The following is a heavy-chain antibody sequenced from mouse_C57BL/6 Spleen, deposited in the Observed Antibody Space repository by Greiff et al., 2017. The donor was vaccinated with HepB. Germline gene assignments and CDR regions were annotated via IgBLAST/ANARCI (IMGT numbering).Heavy chain of an antibody. J-gene: IGHJ3*01. CDR1: GYTFTSYG. CDR3: ARWGYYGSSSRWFAY. Sequence: QVQLQQSGAELARPGASVKLSCKASGYTFTSYGISWVKQRTGQGLEWIGEIYPRSGNTYYNEKFKGKATLTADKSSSTAYMELRSLTSEDSAVYFCARWGYYGSSSRWFAYWGQGTLVTVSA. D-gene: IGHD1-1*01. CDR2: IYPRSGNT. V-gene: IGHV1-81*01.